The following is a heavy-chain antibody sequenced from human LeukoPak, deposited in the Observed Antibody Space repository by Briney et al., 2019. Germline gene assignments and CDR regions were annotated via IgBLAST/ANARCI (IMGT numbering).Heavy chain of an antibody. Sequence: SETLSLTCTVPGGSISSSSYYWGWIRQPPGKGLEWIGSIYYSGSTYYNPSLKGRVTISVDTSKNQFSLKLSSVTAADTAVYYYARLYYYDSSGYSIGSDAFDIWGQGTMVTVSS. V-gene: IGHV4-39*01. CDR3: ARLYYYDSSGYSIGSDAFDI. CDR1: GGSISSSSYY. J-gene: IGHJ3*02. CDR2: IYYSGST. D-gene: IGHD3-22*01.